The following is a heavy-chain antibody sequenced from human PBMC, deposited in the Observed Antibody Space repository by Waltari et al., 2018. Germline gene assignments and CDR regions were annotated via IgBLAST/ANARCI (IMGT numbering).Heavy chain of an antibody. D-gene: IGHD3-3*01. V-gene: IGHV3-33*01. CDR2: IWYDGSNK. CDR3: ARDSDPYYDFRYVDY. J-gene: IGHJ4*02. Sequence: QVQLVESGGGVVQPGGSLRLSGAAFGFTFSSYGMHWVRQAPGKGLEWVAVIWYDGSNKYYADSVKGRFTISRDNSKNTLYLQMNSLRAEDTAVYYCARDSDPYYDFRYVDYWGQGTLVTVSS. CDR1: GFTFSSYG.